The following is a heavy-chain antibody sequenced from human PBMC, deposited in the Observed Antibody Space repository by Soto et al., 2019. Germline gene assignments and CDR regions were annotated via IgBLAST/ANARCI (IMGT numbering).Heavy chain of an antibody. CDR3: ARAFLGAIDY. CDR1: GFAFSSYG. D-gene: IGHD1-26*01. Sequence: QVQLVESGGGVVQPGRSLRLSCAASGFAFSSYGMHWVRQAPGKGLEWVAVIWYDGSNKYYADSVKGRFTISRDNSKNTLYLQMNSLRAEDTAVYYCARAFLGAIDYWGQGTLVTVSS. J-gene: IGHJ4*02. CDR2: IWYDGSNK. V-gene: IGHV3-33*01.